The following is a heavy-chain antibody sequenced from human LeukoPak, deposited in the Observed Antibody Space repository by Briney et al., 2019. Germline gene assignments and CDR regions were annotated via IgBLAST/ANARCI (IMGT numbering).Heavy chain of an antibody. CDR2: IDHSGST. V-gene: IGHV4-39*07. D-gene: IGHD6-19*01. Sequence: SETLSLTCTVSGGSISSSSYYWGWIRQPPGKGLEWTGSIDHSGSTYYNPSLKSRITISVDTSKNQFSLKLSSVTAADTAVYYCARDSALAQAVMFDSWGQGTLVTVSS. CDR1: GGSISSSSYY. J-gene: IGHJ4*02. CDR3: ARDSALAQAVMFDS.